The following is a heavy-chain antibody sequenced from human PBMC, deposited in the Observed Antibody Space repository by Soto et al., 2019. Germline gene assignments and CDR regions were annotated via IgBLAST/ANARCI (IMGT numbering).Heavy chain of an antibody. Sequence: QLQLQESGSGLVKPSQTLSLTCAVSGGSISSGGYSWSWIRQPPGTGLEWIGYIYHSGSTYYNPSLPSRVTMSVDRSKNQFSLKLSSVTAADTAVYYCARDRKDGMDVWGQGTTVTVSS. V-gene: IGHV4-30-2*01. CDR1: GGSISSGGYS. J-gene: IGHJ6*02. CDR2: IYHSGST. CDR3: ARDRKDGMDV.